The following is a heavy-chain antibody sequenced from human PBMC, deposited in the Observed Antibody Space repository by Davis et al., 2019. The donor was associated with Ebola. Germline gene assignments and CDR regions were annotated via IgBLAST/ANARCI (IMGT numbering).Heavy chain of an antibody. CDR3: AQPSTVVRGVEPYYGMDV. J-gene: IGHJ6*02. V-gene: IGHV1-3*01. CDR1: GYTFTSYT. CDR2: INAGNGNT. D-gene: IGHD3-10*01. Sequence: AASVKVSCKASGYTFTSYTISWVRQAPGQGLEWMGWINAGNGNTKYSQKFQGRVTITRDTSTSTVYMELSSLRSEDTAVYYCAQPSTVVRGVEPYYGMDVWGQGTTVTVSS.